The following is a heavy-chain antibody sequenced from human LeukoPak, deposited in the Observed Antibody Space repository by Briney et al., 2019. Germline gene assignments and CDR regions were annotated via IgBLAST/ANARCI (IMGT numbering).Heavy chain of an antibody. D-gene: IGHD2-15*01. Sequence: ASVTVSCKASGYTFTGYYMHWVRQAPGQGLEWMGWINANSGATNYAQKFQGRVTMTRDTSITTAYMEVSRLTSDDTAVYYCARDRGYCSGNSCLLFDYWGQGTLVTVSS. V-gene: IGHV1-2*02. CDR1: GYTFTGYY. J-gene: IGHJ4*02. CDR3: ARDRGYCSGNSCLLFDY. CDR2: INANSGAT.